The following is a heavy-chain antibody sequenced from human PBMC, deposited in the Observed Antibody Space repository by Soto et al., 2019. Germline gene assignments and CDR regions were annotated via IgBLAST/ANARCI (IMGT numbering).Heavy chain of an antibody. CDR3: ARSPLTMIVVVTANWFDP. V-gene: IGHV1-18*01. CDR2: ISAYNGNT. Sequence: GASVKVSCKASGYTFTSYGISWVRQAPGQGLEWMGWISAYNGNTNYAQKLQGRVTMTTDTSTSTAYMELRSLRSDDTAVYYCARSPLTMIVVVTANWFDPWAQGTLVTVSS. D-gene: IGHD3-22*01. J-gene: IGHJ5*02. CDR1: GYTFTSYG.